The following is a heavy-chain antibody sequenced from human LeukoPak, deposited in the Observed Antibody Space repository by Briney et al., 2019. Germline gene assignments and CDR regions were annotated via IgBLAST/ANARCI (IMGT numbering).Heavy chain of an antibody. CDR1: GGSFSGYY. V-gene: IGHV4-34*01. CDR3: ASTIFGVAFDY. J-gene: IGHJ4*02. Sequence: SETLSLTCAVYGGSFSGYYWSWIRQPPGKGLEWIGEINHSGSTNYNPSLKSRVTISVDTSKNQFSLKLSSVTAADTAVYYCASTIFGVAFDYWGQGTLVTVSS. D-gene: IGHD3-3*01. CDR2: INHSGST.